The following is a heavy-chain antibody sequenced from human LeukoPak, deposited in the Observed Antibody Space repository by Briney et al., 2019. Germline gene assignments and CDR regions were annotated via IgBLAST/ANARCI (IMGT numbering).Heavy chain of an antibody. D-gene: IGHD6-19*01. CDR3: AISSGWDTDY. Sequence: SETLSLTCTVSGGSISSSSYYWGWIRQPPGKGLEWIGSIYYSGSTYYNSSLKSRVTISVDTSKNQFSLKLSSVTAADTAVYYCAISSGWDTDYWGQGTLATVSS. CDR1: GGSISSSSYY. J-gene: IGHJ4*02. V-gene: IGHV4-39*01. CDR2: IYYSGST.